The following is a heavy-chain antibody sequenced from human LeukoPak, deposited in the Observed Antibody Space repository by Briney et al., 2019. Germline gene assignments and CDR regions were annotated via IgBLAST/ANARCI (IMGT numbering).Heavy chain of an antibody. J-gene: IGHJ4*02. D-gene: IGHD4-17*01. Sequence: SETLSLTCTVSGGSVSSGGYYWSWIRQPPGKGLEWIGYIYYSGSTNYNPSLKSRVTISVDTSKNQFSLKLSSVTAADTAVYYCARERDYGDYGPFDYWGQGTLVTVSS. V-gene: IGHV4-61*08. CDR1: GGSVSSGGYY. CDR2: IYYSGST. CDR3: ARERDYGDYGPFDY.